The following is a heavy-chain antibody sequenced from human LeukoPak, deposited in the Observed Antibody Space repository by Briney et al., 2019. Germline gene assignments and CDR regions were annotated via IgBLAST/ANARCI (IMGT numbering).Heavy chain of an antibody. V-gene: IGHV3-20*04. J-gene: IGHJ6*03. D-gene: IGHD2-15*01. Sequence: GGSLRLSCAASGFSFNDYGMSWVRQAPGQGPEWVSGITWNGGSTDYAASVKGRFTISRDKAKNSLYLRMDSLRDEDTALYYCARGGGSIRHSYYYYVDVWGKGTSVTVSS. CDR1: GFSFNDYG. CDR2: ITWNGGST. CDR3: ARGGGSIRHSYYYYVDV.